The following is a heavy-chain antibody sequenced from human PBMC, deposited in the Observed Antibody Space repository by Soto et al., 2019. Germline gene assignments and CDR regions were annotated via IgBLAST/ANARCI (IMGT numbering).Heavy chain of an antibody. CDR3: AKDSYYYDSSARRPPIY. V-gene: IGHV3-30*18. CDR1: GFTFSSYG. J-gene: IGHJ4*02. D-gene: IGHD3-22*01. Sequence: PGGSLRLSCAASGFTFSSYGMHWVRQAPGKGLEWVAVISYDGSNKYYADSVKGRFTISRDNSKNTLYLQMNSLRAEDTAVYYCAKDSYYYDSSARRPPIYWGQGTLVTVSS. CDR2: ISYDGSNK.